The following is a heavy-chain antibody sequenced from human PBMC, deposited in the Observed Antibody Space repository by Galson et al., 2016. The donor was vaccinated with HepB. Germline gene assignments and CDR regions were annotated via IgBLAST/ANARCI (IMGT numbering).Heavy chain of an antibody. CDR3: ARGHYYDSSGYYY. Sequence: SVKVSCKASGYTFSDYGISWVRQAPGQGLEWMGWISVYNGKTNYAQKFQGRVTVTTDTSTSTAYMEVRSLRSDDTAVYYCARGHYYDSSGYYYWGQGTLVTVPS. V-gene: IGHV1-18*01. CDR2: ISVYNGKT. D-gene: IGHD3-22*01. J-gene: IGHJ4*02. CDR1: GYTFSDYG.